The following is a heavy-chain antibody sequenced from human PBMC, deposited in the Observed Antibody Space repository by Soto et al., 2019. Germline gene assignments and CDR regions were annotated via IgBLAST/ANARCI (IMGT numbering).Heavy chain of an antibody. CDR1: GFTFSSYA. Sequence: GESLKISCEASGFTFSSYAMSWVRQAPGKGLEWVSAISDGGGSTYYADSVKGRFTISKDNSKNTLYLQMNSLRAEDTAVYYCGKEQRDRRFGFDYWGQGILVTV. CDR2: ISDGGGST. D-gene: IGHD1-1*01. J-gene: IGHJ4*02. V-gene: IGHV3-23*01. CDR3: GKEQRDRRFGFDY.